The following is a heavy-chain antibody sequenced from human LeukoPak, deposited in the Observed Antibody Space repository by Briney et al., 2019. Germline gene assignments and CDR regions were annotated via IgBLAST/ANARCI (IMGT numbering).Heavy chain of an antibody. V-gene: IGHV4-31*03. CDR3: ARATYDPNWFDP. D-gene: IGHD5-12*01. CDR1: GGSISSGGYY. CDR2: IYYSGST. Sequence: SQTLSLTCTVSGGSISSGGYYWSWIRQHPGKGLEWIGYIYYSGSTYYNPSLKSRVTISVDTSKNRFSLKLSSVTAADTAVCYCARATYDPNWFDPWGQGTLVTVSS. J-gene: IGHJ5*02.